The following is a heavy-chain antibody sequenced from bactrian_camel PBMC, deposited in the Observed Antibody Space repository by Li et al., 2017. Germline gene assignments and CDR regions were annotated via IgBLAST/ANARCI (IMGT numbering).Heavy chain of an antibody. J-gene: IGHJ4*01. D-gene: IGHD7*01. V-gene: IGHV3-1*01. Sequence: VQLVESGGGSVQAGETLRLSCSVSGFTFDDSEMGWYRQAPGNECELVSAINNDDRTYYADSVKDRFTISRDYAKKTLYLQLNGLKTDDTAMYYCVKEWKNGAYDARGQGTQVTVSP. CDR3: VKEWKNGAYDA. CDR2: INNDDRT. CDR1: GFTFDDSE.